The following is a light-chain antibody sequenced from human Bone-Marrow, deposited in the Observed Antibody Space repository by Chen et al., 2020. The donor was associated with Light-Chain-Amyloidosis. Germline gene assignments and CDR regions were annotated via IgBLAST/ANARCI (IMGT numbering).Light chain of an antibody. J-gene: IGLJ1*01. CDR2: EVT. CDR1: SSDVGGDTH. CDR3: SSYTITNTLV. Sequence: QSALTQPASLPGSPGPSITTSCTGTSSDVGGDTHVSLYQQNPDKSPKLMIYEVTNRPSWVPDRFSGSKSDNTASLTISGLQTEDEADYFCSSYTITNTLVFGSGTRVTVL. V-gene: IGLV2-14*01.